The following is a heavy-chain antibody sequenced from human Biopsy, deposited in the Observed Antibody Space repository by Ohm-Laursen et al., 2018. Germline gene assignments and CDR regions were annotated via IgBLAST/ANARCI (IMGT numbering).Heavy chain of an antibody. CDR3: ARDGAGSYHDY. V-gene: IGHV3-11*01. Sequence: SLRLSCAASGFDFSDYSMSWVRQAPGKGLEWLSYISGSGTTIFYADSVKGRFTVSRDNAKNSLYLQMNSLTVEDTAVYYCARDGAGSYHDYWGQGTLVTVSS. J-gene: IGHJ4*02. D-gene: IGHD3-10*01. CDR1: GFDFSDYS. CDR2: ISGSGTTI.